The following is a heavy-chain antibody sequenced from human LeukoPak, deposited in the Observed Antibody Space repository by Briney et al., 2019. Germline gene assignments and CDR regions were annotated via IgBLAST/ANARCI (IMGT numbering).Heavy chain of an antibody. D-gene: IGHD6-19*01. CDR3: ARFSSGGGFDY. CDR2: IYYSGST. V-gene: IGHV4-59*01. J-gene: IGHJ4*02. Sequence: KPSETLSLTCAVYGGSFSGYYWSWIRQPPGKGLEWIGYIYYSGSTNYNPSLKSRVTISVDTSKNQFSLKLSSVTAADTAVYYCARFSSGGGFDYWGQGTLVTVSS. CDR1: GGSFSGYY.